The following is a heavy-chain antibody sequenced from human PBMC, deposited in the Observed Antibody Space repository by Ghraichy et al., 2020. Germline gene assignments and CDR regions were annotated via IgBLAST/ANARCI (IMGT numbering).Heavy chain of an antibody. V-gene: IGHV4-31*03. D-gene: IGHD4-23*01. CDR2: IYYSGST. CDR1: GGSISSGGYY. Sequence: SETLSLTCTVSGGSISSGGYYWSWIRQHPGKGLEWIGYIYYSGSTYYNPSLKSRVTISVDTSKNQFSLKLSSVTAADTAVYYCASSFIEGYGGNSAGYYFDYWGQGTLVTVSS. J-gene: IGHJ4*02. CDR3: ASSFIEGYGGNSAGYYFDY.